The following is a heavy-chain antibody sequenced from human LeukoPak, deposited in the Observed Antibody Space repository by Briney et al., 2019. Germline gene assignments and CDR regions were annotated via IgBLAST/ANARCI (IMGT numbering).Heavy chain of an antibody. CDR2: IKSKSDGGTI. CDR3: TTRRQDGW. V-gene: IGHV3-15*01. D-gene: IGHD2-15*01. J-gene: IGHJ4*02. CDR1: GFTFSDAW. Sequence: PGGSLRLSCVGSGFTFSDAWMSWVRQAPGKGLEWVGRIKSKSDGGTIDYAAPVKGRFTISRDDSRNTLYLQMNSLRTEDTAVYYCTTRRQDGWWGQGTLVTVS.